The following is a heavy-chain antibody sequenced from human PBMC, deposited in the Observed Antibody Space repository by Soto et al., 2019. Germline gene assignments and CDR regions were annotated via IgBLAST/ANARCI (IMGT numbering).Heavy chain of an antibody. Sequence: GGSLRLSCAASGFTFSSYAMSWVRQAPGKGLEWVSAISGSGGSTHYADSVKGRFTISRDNSKNTLYLQMNSLRAEDTALYYCANRGYSPFYYYYGMDVWGQGTTVTVSS. CDR3: ANRGYSPFYYYYGMDV. V-gene: IGHV3-23*01. CDR2: ISGSGGST. D-gene: IGHD5-18*01. J-gene: IGHJ6*02. CDR1: GFTFSSYA.